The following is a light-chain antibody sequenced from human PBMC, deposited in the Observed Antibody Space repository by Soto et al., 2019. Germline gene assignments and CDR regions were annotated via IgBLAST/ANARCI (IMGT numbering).Light chain of an antibody. CDR1: QGITQW. Sequence: DIQMTQYPSSVAAAVGDRVTSTCRASQGITQWLAWYQHKPGTDTKLLIFGTFSLQRGVPSRYGCSGSWTDFTLTIKSLEPEDVATYNCQQVTTVPRTFEQATKVEMK. CDR3: QQVTTVPRT. CDR2: GTF. J-gene: IGKJ1*01. V-gene: IGKV1-12*01.